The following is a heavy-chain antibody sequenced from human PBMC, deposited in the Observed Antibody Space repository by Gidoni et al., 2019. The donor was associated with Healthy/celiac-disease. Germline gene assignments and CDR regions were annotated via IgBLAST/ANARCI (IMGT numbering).Heavy chain of an antibody. CDR2: INHSGST. Sequence: QVQLQQWGAGLLKPSETLSLTCAVYGGSFSGYYWSWIRQPPGKGLEWIGEINHSGSTNYNPSLKSRVTISVDTSKNQFSLKLSSVTAADTAVYYCARGASGYCSSTSCHYYYYYYGMDVWGQGTTVTVSS. D-gene: IGHD2-2*01. CDR3: ARGASGYCSSTSCHYYYYYYGMDV. CDR1: GGSFSGYY. V-gene: IGHV4-34*01. J-gene: IGHJ6*02.